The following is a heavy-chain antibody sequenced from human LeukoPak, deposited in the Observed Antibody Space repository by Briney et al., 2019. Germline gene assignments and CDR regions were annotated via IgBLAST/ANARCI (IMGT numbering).Heavy chain of an antibody. CDR3: ARFSPLYYYDSSGHAFDI. CDR1: GGSISSGGYS. V-gene: IGHV4-30-2*01. CDR2: IYHSGST. Sequence: SETLPLTCAVSGGSISSGGYSWSWIRQPPGKGLEWIGYIYHSGSTYYNPSLKSRVTISVDRSKNQFSLKLSSVTAADTAAYYCARFSPLYYYDSSGHAFDIWGQGTMVTVSS. J-gene: IGHJ3*02. D-gene: IGHD3-22*01.